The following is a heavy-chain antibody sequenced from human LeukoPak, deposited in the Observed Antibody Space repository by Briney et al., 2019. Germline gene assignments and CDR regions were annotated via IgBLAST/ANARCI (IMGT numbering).Heavy chain of an antibody. CDR3: AREAAAGFDY. Sequence: SETLSLTCTVSGGSISSYYWSWIRQPPGKGLEWIGYIYYSGNTNYNPSLESRVTISVDTSENHFSLRLSSVTAADTAVYYCAREAAAGFDYWDQGTLVTVSS. V-gene: IGHV4-59*01. CDR1: GGSISSYY. J-gene: IGHJ4*02. CDR2: IYYSGNT. D-gene: IGHD6-13*01.